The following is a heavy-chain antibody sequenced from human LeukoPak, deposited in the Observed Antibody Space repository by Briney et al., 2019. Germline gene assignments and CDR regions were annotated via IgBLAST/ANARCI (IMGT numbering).Heavy chain of an antibody. D-gene: IGHD3-22*01. V-gene: IGHV3-23*01. CDR3: AKRGVVIRVILVGFHKEAFYFDP. J-gene: IGHJ4*02. CDR2: IIGRGDRT. Sequence: SGGSLTLSCAVSGLTLSNHGMSWVRHAPGKGLEWVAAIIGRGDRTTYRHSVKDRLTISRDSPKDTLYLEMKSLRAEDTAVYFCAKRGVVIRVILVGFHKEAFYFDPWGQGALVTVSS. CDR1: GLTLSNHG.